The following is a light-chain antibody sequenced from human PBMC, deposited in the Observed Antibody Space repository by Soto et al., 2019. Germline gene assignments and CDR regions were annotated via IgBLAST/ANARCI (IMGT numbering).Light chain of an antibody. J-gene: IGLJ2*01. CDR2: ETT. CDR1: TGAVISGHF. CDR3: FLSYTAARRV. Sequence: QAVVTQEPSLTVSPGGTVTLTCGSSTGAVISGHFPSWFQQKPGQAPRALIFETTNRHSWTPARFSGSLLGGKAALTLSGALPEDEADYYCFLSYTAARRVFGGGTKVTVL. V-gene: IGLV7-46*01.